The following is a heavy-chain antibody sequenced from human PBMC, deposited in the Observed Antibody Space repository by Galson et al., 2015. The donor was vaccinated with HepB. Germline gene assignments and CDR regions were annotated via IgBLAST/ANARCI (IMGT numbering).Heavy chain of an antibody. CDR3: ASEGARGDYGDYLRY. J-gene: IGHJ4*02. CDR1: GFTVSSNY. V-gene: IGHV3-53*01. D-gene: IGHD4-17*01. CDR2: IYSGGNT. Sequence: SLRLSCAASGFTVSSNYMSWVRQAPGKGLEWVSVIYSGGNTYYTESVKGRFTISRDNSKNRLYLQMNSVRAEDTAGYYCASEGARGDYGDYLRYWGQGTLVTVSS.